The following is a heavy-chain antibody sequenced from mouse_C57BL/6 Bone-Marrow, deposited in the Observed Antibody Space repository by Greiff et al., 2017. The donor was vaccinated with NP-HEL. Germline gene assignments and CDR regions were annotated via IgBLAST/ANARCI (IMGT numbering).Heavy chain of an antibody. D-gene: IGHD2-1*01. CDR3: TGNYEWYFDV. CDR1: GFTFSDDW. V-gene: IGHV6-6*01. Sequence: EVKLVESGGGLVQPGGSMKLSCAASGFTFSDDWMDWVRQSPEKGLEWVAEIRNKANNHATYYAESVKGRFTISRDDSKMSVYLQMNSLSAEDTGIYYCTGNYEWYFDVWGTGTTVTVSS. J-gene: IGHJ1*03. CDR2: IRNKANNHAT.